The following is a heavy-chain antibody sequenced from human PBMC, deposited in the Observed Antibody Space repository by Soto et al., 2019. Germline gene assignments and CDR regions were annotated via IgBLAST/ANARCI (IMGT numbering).Heavy chain of an antibody. CDR2: INPNSGDT. V-gene: IGHV1-2*02. D-gene: IGHD3-22*01. CDR3: TRPAPGPFYYDSSGYFISDY. J-gene: IGHJ4*02. Sequence: ASVKVSCKASGYTFTAYDIHWVRQAPGQGLEWMGWINPNSGDTNYAQNFQGRVIMTRDTSISTAYMELSRLRSDDTAVYYCTRPAPGPFYYDSSGYFISDYRGQGTLVTVSS. CDR1: GYTFTAYD.